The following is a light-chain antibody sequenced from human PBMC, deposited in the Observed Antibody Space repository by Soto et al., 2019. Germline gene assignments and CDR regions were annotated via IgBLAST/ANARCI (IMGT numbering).Light chain of an antibody. CDR2: AAS. V-gene: IGKV1-9*01. J-gene: IGKJ4*01. Sequence: DIQLTQSPSFLSASVGDRVTITCRASQGISSYLAWYQQKPGKAPKLLIYAASTLQSGVPSRFSGSGSGTEFTLTISSLQPKDFATYYCHQLNSYPFTFGGGTKVDIK. CDR1: QGISSY. CDR3: HQLNSYPFT.